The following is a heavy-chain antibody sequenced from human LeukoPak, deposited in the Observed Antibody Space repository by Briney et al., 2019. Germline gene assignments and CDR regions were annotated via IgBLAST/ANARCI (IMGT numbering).Heavy chain of an antibody. D-gene: IGHD2-2*01. CDR3: AREPGYCSSTSCFNWFDP. J-gene: IGHJ5*02. CDR1: GFTFDDYG. Sequence: GGSLRLSCAASGFTFDDYGMSWVRQAPGKGLEWVSGINWNGGSTGYADSVKGRFTISRDNAKNSLYLQMNSLRAEDTAVYYCAREPGYCSSTSCFNWFDPWGQGTLVTVSS. V-gene: IGHV3-20*04. CDR2: INWNGGST.